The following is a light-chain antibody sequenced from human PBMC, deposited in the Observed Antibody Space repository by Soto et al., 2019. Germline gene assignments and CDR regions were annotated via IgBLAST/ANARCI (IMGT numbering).Light chain of an antibody. V-gene: IGKV3-20*01. CDR3: QQYGSSPGYT. CDR1: QSVSSSY. CDR2: GAS. J-gene: IGKJ2*01. Sequence: EIVLTQSPGTLSLSPGERATLSCRASQSVSSSYLAWYQQKPGQAPRLLIYGASSRATGIPDWFSGSGSGTDFTITISRLEPEDFGVYYCQQYGSSPGYTFGQVTKLEIK.